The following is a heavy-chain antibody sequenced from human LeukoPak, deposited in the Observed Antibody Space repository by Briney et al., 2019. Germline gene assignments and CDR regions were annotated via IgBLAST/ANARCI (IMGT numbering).Heavy chain of an antibody. J-gene: IGHJ4*02. V-gene: IGHV3-74*01. CDR3: AREGRGGYYGFDY. D-gene: IGHD3-3*01. CDR1: GFTFSSSW. CDR2: INRDGSST. Sequence: GGSLRLSCAASGFTFSSSWMHWVRQAPGKGLVWVSRINRDGSSTNYADSVKGRFTISRDNAQNTLYLQMNSLRAEDTAVYYCAREGRGGYYGFDYWGQGTLVTVSS.